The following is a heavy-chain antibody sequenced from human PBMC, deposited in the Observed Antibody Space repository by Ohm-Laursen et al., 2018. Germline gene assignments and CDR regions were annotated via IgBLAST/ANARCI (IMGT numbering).Heavy chain of an antibody. J-gene: IGHJ4*02. CDR2: ISWNSGSI. CDR1: GFTFDDYA. V-gene: IGHV3-9*01. CDR3: AKDIGYSYGYYFDY. D-gene: IGHD5-18*01. Sequence: SLRLSCAASGFTFDDYAMHWVRQAPGKGLERVSGISWNSGSIGYADSVKGRFTISRDNAKNSLYPQMNSLRAEDTALYYCAKDIGYSYGYYFDYWGQGTLVTVSS.